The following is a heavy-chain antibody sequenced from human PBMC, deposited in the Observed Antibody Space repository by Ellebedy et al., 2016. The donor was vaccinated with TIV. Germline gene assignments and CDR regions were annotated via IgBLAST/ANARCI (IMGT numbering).Heavy chain of an antibody. D-gene: IGHD3-10*01. CDR3: AKCPPSTGGSGRNYYGMDV. V-gene: IGHV3-30*18. Sequence: GESLKISXAASGFTFSSYAMHWVRQAPGKGLEWVAVISYDGSNKYYADSVKGRFTIPRDNSKNTLYLQMNSLRAEDTAVYYCAKCPPSTGGSGRNYYGMDVWGQGTTVTVSS. CDR2: ISYDGSNK. J-gene: IGHJ6*02. CDR1: GFTFSSYA.